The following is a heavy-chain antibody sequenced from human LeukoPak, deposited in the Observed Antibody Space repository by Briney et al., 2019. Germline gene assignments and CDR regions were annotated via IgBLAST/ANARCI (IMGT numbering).Heavy chain of an antibody. CDR1: GFTFSNYW. D-gene: IGHD3-22*01. Sequence: GGSLRLSCAASGFTFSNYWMHWVRQAPGKGLVWVSRINSDGINTSYADSVKGRFTISRDNAKNTLNLQMNSLRAEDTAVYYCARFQRVATMIVRYDAFDIWGQGTMVTVSS. V-gene: IGHV3-74*01. CDR2: INSDGINT. CDR3: ARFQRVATMIVRYDAFDI. J-gene: IGHJ3*02.